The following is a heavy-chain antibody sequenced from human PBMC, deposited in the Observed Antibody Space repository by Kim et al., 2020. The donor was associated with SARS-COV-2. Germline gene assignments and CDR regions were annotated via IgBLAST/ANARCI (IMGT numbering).Heavy chain of an antibody. D-gene: IGHD6-13*01. CDR2: IKQDGSEK. CDR1: GFTFSSYW. Sequence: GGSLRLSCAASGFTFSSYWMSWVRQAPGKGLEWVANIKQDGSEKYYVDSVKGRFTISRDNAKNSLYLQMNSLRAEDTAVYYCARENRIAAAGTPYYYYGMDVWGQGTTVTVSS. J-gene: IGHJ6*02. CDR3: ARENRIAAAGTPYYYYGMDV. V-gene: IGHV3-7*03.